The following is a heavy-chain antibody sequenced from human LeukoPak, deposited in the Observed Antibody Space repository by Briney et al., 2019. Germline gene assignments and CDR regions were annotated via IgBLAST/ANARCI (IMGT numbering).Heavy chain of an antibody. D-gene: IGHD3-22*01. J-gene: IGHJ5*02. CDR1: GFTFTIFG. CDR2: IDARSGIT. Sequence: SLXLSCATSGFTFTIFGINWVRQAPGKGPEGGSDIDARSGITYYADSVQGRFTISRDNSKNTLYLQMNSLRAEDTAVYYCAKAVTMIVVVKPSYNWFDPWGQGTLVTVSS. V-gene: IGHV3-NL1*01. CDR3: AKAVTMIVVVKPSYNWFDP.